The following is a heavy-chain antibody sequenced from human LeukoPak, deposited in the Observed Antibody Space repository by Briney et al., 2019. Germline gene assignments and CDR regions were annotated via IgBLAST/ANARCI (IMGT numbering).Heavy chain of an antibody. D-gene: IGHD3-22*01. J-gene: IGHJ4*02. CDR2: ISAYNGNT. V-gene: IGHV1-18*01. CDR3: ARGQNYDSSGYYTVFDY. Sequence: ASVKVSCKASGYTFTSYGISWVRQAPGQGLEWMGWISAYNGNTNYAQKLQGRVTMTTDTSTSTAYMELRSLRSDDTAMYYCARGQNYDSSGYYTVFDYWGQGTLVTVSS. CDR1: GYTFTSYG.